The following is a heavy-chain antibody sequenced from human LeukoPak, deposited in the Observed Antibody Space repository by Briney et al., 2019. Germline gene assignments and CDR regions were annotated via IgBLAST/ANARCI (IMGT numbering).Heavy chain of an antibody. CDR1: GFTFSSYG. D-gene: IGHD5-12*01. J-gene: IGHJ4*02. Sequence: GGSLRLSCAASGFTFSSYGMSWVRQAPGKGLEWVSAISGSGDYTYYADSVKGRFTISRDNSKNTLYLQMNSLRAEDTAVYYCARDPGSGYEEHFDYWGQGTLVTVSS. CDR3: ARDPGSGYEEHFDY. V-gene: IGHV3-23*01. CDR2: ISGSGDYT.